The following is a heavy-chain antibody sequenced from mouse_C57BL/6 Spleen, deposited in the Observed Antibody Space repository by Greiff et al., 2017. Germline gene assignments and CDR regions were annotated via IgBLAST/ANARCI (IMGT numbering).Heavy chain of an antibody. CDR2: ISDGGSYT. D-gene: IGHD1-1*02. V-gene: IGHV5-4*01. CDR3: ARDEEIYGGSYLAY. Sequence: EVQLVESGGGLVKPGGSLKLSCAASGFTFSSYAMSWVRQTPEKRLEWVATISDGGSYTYYPDNVKGRFTISRDNAKNNLYLQMSHMKYEDTAMYYCARDEEIYGGSYLAYWGQGTLVTVSA. J-gene: IGHJ3*01. CDR1: GFTFSSYA.